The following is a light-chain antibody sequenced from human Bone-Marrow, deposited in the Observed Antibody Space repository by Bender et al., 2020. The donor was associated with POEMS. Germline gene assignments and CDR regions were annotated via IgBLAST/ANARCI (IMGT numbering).Light chain of an antibody. V-gene: IGLV1-44*01. CDR1: SSDVGNDNY. Sequence: QSALTQPASVSGSPGQSITISCTGTSSDVGNDNYVSWYQQHPGKAPNLLIHSNTQRPSGVPDRFSGSKSGTSASLAISGLQSEDEADYYCVAWDASLNGPVFGGGTKLTVL. J-gene: IGLJ2*01. CDR2: SNT. CDR3: VAWDASLNGPV.